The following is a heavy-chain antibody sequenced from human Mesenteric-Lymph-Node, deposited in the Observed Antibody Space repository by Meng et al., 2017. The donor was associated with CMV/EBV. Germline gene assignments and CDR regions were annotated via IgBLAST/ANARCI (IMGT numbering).Heavy chain of an antibody. V-gene: IGHV3-30*02. D-gene: IGHD3-9*01. CDR3: ARGHYDILTGWNFRMDV. CDR1: GFTFSNYG. CDR2: IRYDGSDK. J-gene: IGHJ6*02. Sequence: GGSLRLSCAAPGFTFSNYGMHWVRQAPGKGLEWLAFIRYDGSDKYYADSVKGRFTISRDNSKNTLYLQMNSLRPEDTAVYYCARGHYDILTGWNFRMDVWGQGTTVTVSS.